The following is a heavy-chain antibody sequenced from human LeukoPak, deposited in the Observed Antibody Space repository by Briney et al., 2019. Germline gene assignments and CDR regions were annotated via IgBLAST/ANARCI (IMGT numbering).Heavy chain of an antibody. J-gene: IGHJ4*02. D-gene: IGHD5-24*01. V-gene: IGHV4-39*01. Sequence: SQTLSLTRTVSGGSISSTIYYWGWIRQPPGKGLEWIGSIYYNGRTYYNPSLKSRVTLSVETSKHPFSRRLTSVTAGDTAVYYCVEMATKWYFDYWGEKTLPAVSS. CDR1: GGSISSTIYY. CDR3: VEMATKWYFDY. CDR2: IYYNGRT.